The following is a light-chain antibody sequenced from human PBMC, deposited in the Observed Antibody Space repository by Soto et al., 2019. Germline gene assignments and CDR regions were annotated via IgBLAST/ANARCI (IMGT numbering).Light chain of an antibody. CDR1: QTISSW. CDR2: DAS. J-gene: IGKJ1*01. V-gene: IGKV1-5*01. CDR3: LQAYNYTLT. Sequence: DIQMTKSPSTLSGSVGARVTITGRASQTISSWLAWYQEKPGKAPKLLIYDASNLESGVPSRFSGSGSGTDFTLTISSLQPEELATYDCLQAYNYTLTVGQSTQVGIK.